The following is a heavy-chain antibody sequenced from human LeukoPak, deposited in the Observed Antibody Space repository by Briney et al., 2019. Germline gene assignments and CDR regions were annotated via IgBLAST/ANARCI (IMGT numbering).Heavy chain of an antibody. CDR3: ASALGYYDSSGYIV. CDR2: INHSGST. J-gene: IGHJ4*02. V-gene: IGHV4-34*01. CDR1: GGSFSGYY. D-gene: IGHD3-22*01. Sequence: PSETLSLTCAVYGGSFSGYYWSWIRQPPGKGLEWIGEINHSGSTNYNPSLKSRVTISVDTSKNQFSLKLSSVTAADTAVYYCASALGYYDSSGYIVWGQGTLVTVSS.